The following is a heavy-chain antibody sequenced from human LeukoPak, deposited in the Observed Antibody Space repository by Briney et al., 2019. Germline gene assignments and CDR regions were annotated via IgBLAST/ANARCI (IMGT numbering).Heavy chain of an antibody. CDR1: GGSFSGYY. CDR3: ARGVVLYDY. V-gene: IGHV4-34*01. D-gene: IGHD2-15*01. CDR2: INHSGST. J-gene: IGHJ4*02. Sequence: SETLSLTCAVYGGSFSGYYWSWIRQPPGKGLEWIGEINHSGSTNYYPSLKSRVTISVDTSKNQFSLKLSSVTAADTAVYYCARGVVLYDYWGQGTLVTVSS.